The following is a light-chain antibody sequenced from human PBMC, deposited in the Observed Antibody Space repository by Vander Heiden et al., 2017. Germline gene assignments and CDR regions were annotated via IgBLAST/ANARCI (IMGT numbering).Light chain of an antibody. V-gene: IGKV3-20*01. CDR2: GAS. CDR1: QSVSSSS. CDR3: QQDGSSPQT. Sequence: EIVLTQSPGTLSLSPGERATLSCRASQSVSSSSLAWYQQKPGQAPRLLIYGASSRATGIPDRFSGSGSETDFTLTISRLEPEDFAVYYCQQDGSSPQTFGQGTKVEIK. J-gene: IGKJ1*01.